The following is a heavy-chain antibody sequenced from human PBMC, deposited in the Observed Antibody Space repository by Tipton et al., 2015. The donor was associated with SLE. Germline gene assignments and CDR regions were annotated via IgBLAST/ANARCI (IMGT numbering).Heavy chain of an antibody. V-gene: IGHV4-61*02. J-gene: IGHJ3*02. Sequence: TLSLTCTVSGGSISSDNYYWTWIRQPAGQGLEWIGRVQRSGSTNYNPSLTSRVTTSVDTSKNQFSLKLTSVTAADTAVYYCARTTDLLEYLGKHDIWGQGTMVTVSS. D-gene: IGHD2/OR15-2a*01. CDR2: VQRSGST. CDR3: ARTTDLLEYLGKHDI. CDR1: GGSISSDNYY.